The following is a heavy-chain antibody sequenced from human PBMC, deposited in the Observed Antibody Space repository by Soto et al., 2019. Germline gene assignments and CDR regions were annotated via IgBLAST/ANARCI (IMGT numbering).Heavy chain of an antibody. CDR2: ISGSGGST. Sequence: PGGSLRLSCAASGFTFSSYAMSWVRQAPGKGLEWVSAISGSGGSTYYADSVKGRFTISRDNSKNTLYLQMNSLRAEDTAVYYCAKALGYCSSTSCYYYYYMDVWGKGTTVTVSS. CDR3: AKALGYCSSTSCYYYYYMDV. V-gene: IGHV3-23*01. D-gene: IGHD2-2*01. J-gene: IGHJ6*03. CDR1: GFTFSSYA.